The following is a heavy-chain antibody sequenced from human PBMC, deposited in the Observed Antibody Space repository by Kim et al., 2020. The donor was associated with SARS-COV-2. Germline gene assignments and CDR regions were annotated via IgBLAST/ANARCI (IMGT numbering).Heavy chain of an antibody. CDR2: INHSGST. J-gene: IGHJ6*02. V-gene: IGHV4-34*01. CDR1: GGSFSGYY. Sequence: SETLSLTCAVYGGSFSGYYWSWIRQPPGKGREWIGEINHSGSTNYNTSLKSRVTISVDTSKNQFSLKLSSVTAADTAVYYCARGRIAAAGRTYYYYGMDVWGQGTTVTVSS. D-gene: IGHD6-13*01. CDR3: ARGRIAAAGRTYYYYGMDV.